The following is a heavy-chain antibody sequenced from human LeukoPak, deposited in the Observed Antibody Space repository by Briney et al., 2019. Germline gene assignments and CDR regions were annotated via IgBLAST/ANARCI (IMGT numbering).Heavy chain of an antibody. Sequence: GSTNYNPSLKSRVTISVDTSKNQFSLKLCSVTAADTAVYYCARGRIVVVPAAIGLHNWFDPWGQGTLVTVSS. CDR2: GST. CDR3: ARGRIVVVPAAIGLHNWFDP. J-gene: IGHJ5*02. V-gene: IGHV4-34*01. D-gene: IGHD2-2*01.